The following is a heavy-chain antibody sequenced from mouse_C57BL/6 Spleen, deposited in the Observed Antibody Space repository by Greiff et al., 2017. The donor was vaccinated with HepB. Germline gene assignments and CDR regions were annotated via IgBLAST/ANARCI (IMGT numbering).Heavy chain of an antibody. CDR3: ARGDYDVDYYAMDY. CDR1: GYSITSGYY. CDR2: ISYDGSN. V-gene: IGHV3-6*01. Sequence: VQLKQSGPGLVKPSQSLSLTCSVTGYSITSGYYWNWIRQFPGNKLEWMGYISYDGSNNYNPSLKNRISITRDTSKNQFFLKLNSVTTEDTATYYCARGDYDVDYYAMDYWGQGTSVTVSS. J-gene: IGHJ4*01. D-gene: IGHD2-4*01.